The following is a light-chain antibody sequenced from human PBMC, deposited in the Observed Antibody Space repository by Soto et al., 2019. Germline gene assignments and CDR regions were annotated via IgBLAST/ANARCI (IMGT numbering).Light chain of an antibody. CDR1: SSDIGSYDH. CDR2: AVS. Sequence: QSALTQPASVSGSPGQSITISCSGTSSDIGSYDHVAWYQQFPGKSPKLIIFAVSDRPSGVSDRFSGSKSGISASLTISGLQTEDEADYCCSSYTSSTTSVVFGGGTKVTVL. CDR3: SSYTSSTTSVV. J-gene: IGLJ2*01. V-gene: IGLV2-14*03.